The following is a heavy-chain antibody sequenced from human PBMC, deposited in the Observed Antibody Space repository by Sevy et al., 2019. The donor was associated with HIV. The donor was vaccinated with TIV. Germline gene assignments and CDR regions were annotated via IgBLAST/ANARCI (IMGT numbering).Heavy chain of an antibody. CDR1: GFTFTTYT. CDR3: GGNRYYYGMDV. Sequence: GGSLRLSCAASGFTFTTYTMSWVRQAPGKGLEWVSGISGSGGSTYYGDPVKGRFTISRENSNNTLYMQMNSLRVEDTAVYYCGGNRYYYGMDVWGQGTTVTVSS. V-gene: IGHV3-23*01. J-gene: IGHJ6*02. CDR2: ISGSGGST.